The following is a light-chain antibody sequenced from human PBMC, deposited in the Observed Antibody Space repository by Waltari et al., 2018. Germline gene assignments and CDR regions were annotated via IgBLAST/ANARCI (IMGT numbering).Light chain of an antibody. CDR1: QGISTY. J-gene: IGKJ2*01. CDR2: AAS. V-gene: IGKV1-9*01. Sequence: IQLTQSPSSLSASVGDRVTITCRSSQGISTYLAWSQQKPGEAPKLLIYAASTLQSGVPSRFSGSGSGTDFTLTISSLQPEDFATYYCQQLYTYPYTFGQGTKLEIK. CDR3: QQLYTYPYT.